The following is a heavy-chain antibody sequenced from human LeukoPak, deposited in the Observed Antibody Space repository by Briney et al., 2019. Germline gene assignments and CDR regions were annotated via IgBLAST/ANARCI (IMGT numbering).Heavy chain of an antibody. CDR2: ISGSGGST. CDR3: AKWIMPVLHGGYCSGGSCYGPY. CDR1: GFTFSSYA. J-gene: IGHJ4*02. D-gene: IGHD2-15*01. V-gene: IGHV3-23*01. Sequence: PGGSLRLSCAASGFTFSSYAMSWVRQAPGKGLEWVSAISGSGGSTYYADSVKGRFTISRDNSKNTLYLQMNSLRAEDTAVYYCAKWIMPVLHGGYCSGGSCYGPYWGQGTLVTVSS.